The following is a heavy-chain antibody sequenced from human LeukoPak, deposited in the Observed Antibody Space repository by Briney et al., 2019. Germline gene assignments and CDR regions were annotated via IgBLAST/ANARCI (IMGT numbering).Heavy chain of an antibody. Sequence: ASVKVSCKASGYTFTGYYMHWVRQAPGQGLEWMGWISAYNGNTNYAQKLQGRVTMTTDTSTSTAYMELRSLRSDDTAVYYCARDLGSSGWYSPIYYYDSSGRFDYWGQGTLVTVSS. J-gene: IGHJ4*02. V-gene: IGHV1-18*04. CDR3: ARDLGSSGWYSPIYYYDSSGRFDY. CDR1: GYTFTGYY. D-gene: IGHD3-22*01. CDR2: ISAYNGNT.